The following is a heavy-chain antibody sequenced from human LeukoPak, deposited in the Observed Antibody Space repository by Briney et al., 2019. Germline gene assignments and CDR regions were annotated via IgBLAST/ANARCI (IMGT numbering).Heavy chain of an antibody. J-gene: IGHJ6*03. V-gene: IGHV4-61*02. Sequence: SETLSLTCTVSGVSISSGSYYWSWIRQPAGKGLEWIGRIYTSGSTNYNPSLKSRVTISVDTSKNQFSLKLSSVTTADTAVYYCARDQYQLLYRNYYYYYYMDVWGKGTTVTVSS. D-gene: IGHD2-2*02. CDR3: ARDQYQLLYRNYYYYYYMDV. CDR1: GVSISSGSYY. CDR2: IYTSGST.